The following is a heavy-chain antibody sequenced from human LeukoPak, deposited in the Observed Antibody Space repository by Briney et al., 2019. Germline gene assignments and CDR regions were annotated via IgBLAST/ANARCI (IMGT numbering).Heavy chain of an antibody. V-gene: IGHV3-13*01. CDR3: ARTRVTPGIRGLQMRYFDH. Sequence: GGSLRLSCAASGFDFSRSDMHWVRQVTGKGLEWVSGIGTAYDTFYPDSVKGRFTISRENGKNSVYLQVNSLRVDDSAVYYCARTRVTPGIRGLQMRYFDHWGQGTLVTVSS. CDR2: IGTAYDT. CDR1: GFDFSRSD. J-gene: IGHJ4*02. D-gene: IGHD5-18*01.